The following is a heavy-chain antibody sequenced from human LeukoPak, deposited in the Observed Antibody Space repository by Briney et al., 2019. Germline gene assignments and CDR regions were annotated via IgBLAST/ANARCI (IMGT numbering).Heavy chain of an antibody. CDR2: ISYDGSNK. J-gene: IGHJ4*02. Sequence: GRSLRLSCAASGFTFSSYAMHWVRQAPGKGLEWVAVISYDGSNKYYADSVKGRFTISRDNSKNTLYLQMNSLRAEDTAVYYCARAVLLSLGVDYWGQGTLVTVSS. D-gene: IGHD3-16*01. V-gene: IGHV3-30*04. CDR1: GFTFSSYA. CDR3: ARAVLLSLGVDY.